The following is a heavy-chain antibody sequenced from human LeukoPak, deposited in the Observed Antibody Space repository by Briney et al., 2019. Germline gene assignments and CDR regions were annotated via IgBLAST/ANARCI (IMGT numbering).Heavy chain of an antibody. Sequence: GASLRLSCAASGFTFSSYAMSWVRQAPGKGLEWVSAISGSGGSTYYANSVKGRFTISRDNSKNTLYLQMNSLRAEDTAVYYCAKDDCSSTGCYYFGEYYFDYWGQGTLVTVSS. D-gene: IGHD2-2*01. CDR2: ISGSGGST. V-gene: IGHV3-23*01. CDR1: GFTFSSYA. CDR3: AKDDCSSTGCYYFGEYYFDY. J-gene: IGHJ4*02.